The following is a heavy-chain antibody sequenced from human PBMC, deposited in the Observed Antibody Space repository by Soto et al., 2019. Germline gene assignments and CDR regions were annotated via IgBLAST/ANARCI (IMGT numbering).Heavy chain of an antibody. V-gene: IGHV3-23*01. D-gene: IGHD3-3*01. CDR2: ISGTGGGI. Sequence: GGSLRLSCAASGFTFSIYTMNWVRQAPGKGLEWVSAISGTGGGIYYADSVKGRFTISRDNSKNTLYLQMNSLRAEDTAVYYCAKVGDFWSGYSPYYFDYWGQGTLVTVSS. CDR3: AKVGDFWSGYSPYYFDY. J-gene: IGHJ4*02. CDR1: GFTFSIYT.